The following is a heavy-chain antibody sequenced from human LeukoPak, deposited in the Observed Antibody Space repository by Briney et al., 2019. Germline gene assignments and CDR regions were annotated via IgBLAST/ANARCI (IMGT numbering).Heavy chain of an antibody. J-gene: IGHJ4*02. CDR1: GYSFSSDSYY. CDR2: IYYSEST. D-gene: IGHD1-26*01. Sequence: SRTLSLTCAVAGYSFSSDSYYWSWRRQRPGKGLVWIGYIYYSESTNYNSSLKSRVTIAVDTSKNQFALKRSAVDAADTVVYYCARDWDYWGQGTLVTVSS. CDR3: ARDWDY. V-gene: IGHV4-61*01.